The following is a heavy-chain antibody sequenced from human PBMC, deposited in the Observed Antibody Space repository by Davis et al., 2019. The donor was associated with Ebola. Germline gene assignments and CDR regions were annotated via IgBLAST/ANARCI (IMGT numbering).Heavy chain of an antibody. CDR3: ARDRVSPFGVLPQNWFDP. J-gene: IGHJ5*02. CDR1: GFTFSDYY. CDR2: ISSSGSTI. D-gene: IGHD3-16*01. Sequence: GESLKISCAASGFTFSDYYMSWIRQAPGKGLEWVSYISSSGSTIYYADSVKGRFTISRDNAKNSLYLQMNSLRAEDTAVYYCARDRVSPFGVLPQNWFDPWGQGTLVTVSS. V-gene: IGHV3-11*01.